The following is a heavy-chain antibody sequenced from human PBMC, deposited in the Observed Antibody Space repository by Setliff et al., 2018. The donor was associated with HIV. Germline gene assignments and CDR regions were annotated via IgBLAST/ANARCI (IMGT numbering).Heavy chain of an antibody. J-gene: IGHJ4*02. Sequence: SETLSLTCTVSGGSITGHYWSWIRQPPGKGLEWIGYIHYSGSSNYNPSLKSRVSISVDTSKKQVSLRLNSVTAADTAVYYCARSLRYFDWSLHYWGQGMLVTVSS. CDR2: IHYSGSS. V-gene: IGHV4-59*11. CDR1: GGSITGHY. D-gene: IGHD3-9*01. CDR3: ARSLRYFDWSLHY.